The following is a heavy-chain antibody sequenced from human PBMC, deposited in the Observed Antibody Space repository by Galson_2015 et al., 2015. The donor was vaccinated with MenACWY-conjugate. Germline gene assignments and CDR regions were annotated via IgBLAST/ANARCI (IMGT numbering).Heavy chain of an antibody. CDR2: ISKSGSPI. D-gene: IGHD5-18*01. J-gene: IGHJ6*03. CDR3: ARVGTWIHQYFYYMDV. V-gene: IGHV3-48*03. Sequence: SLRLSCAASGFTFTGYEFNWVRQAPGTGLEWLSYISKSGSPIYYADSVKGRFTISRDNIKKSLFLEMNSLRAGDTGVYYCARVGTWIHQYFYYMDVWGKWTTVTVSS. CDR1: GFTFTGYE.